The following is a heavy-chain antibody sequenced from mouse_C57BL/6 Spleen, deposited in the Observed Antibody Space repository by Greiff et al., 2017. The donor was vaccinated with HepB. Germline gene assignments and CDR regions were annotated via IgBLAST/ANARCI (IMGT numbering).Heavy chain of an antibody. CDR3: ARWDSNDFFDD. CDR1: GYTFTSYT. J-gene: IGHJ2*01. D-gene: IGHD2-5*01. V-gene: IGHV1-4*01. Sequence: VKLMESGAELARPGASVKMSCKASGYTFTSYTMHWVKQRPGQGLEWIGYINPSSGYTKYNQKFKDKATLTADKSSSTAYMQLSSLTSEDSAVYYCARWDSNDFFDDWGQGTTLTVSS. CDR2: INPSSGYT.